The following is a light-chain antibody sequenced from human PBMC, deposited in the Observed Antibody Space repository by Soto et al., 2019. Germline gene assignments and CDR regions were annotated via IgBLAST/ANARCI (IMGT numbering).Light chain of an antibody. Sequence: QSALTQPASVSGSPGQSITISCTGTSSDIGVYNYVSWYQQHPGKAPKLVICEVSNRPSGVSSRFSGSKSGNTASLTISGLRAEDEADYYCTSFTTTNIWVFGGGTKVT. J-gene: IGLJ3*02. V-gene: IGLV2-14*01. CDR2: EVS. CDR3: TSFTTTNIWV. CDR1: SSDIGVYNY.